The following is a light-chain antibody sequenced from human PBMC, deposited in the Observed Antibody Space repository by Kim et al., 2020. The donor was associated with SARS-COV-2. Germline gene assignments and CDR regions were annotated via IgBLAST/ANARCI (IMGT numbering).Light chain of an antibody. CDR2: DVN. CDR1: SSDVGFYNY. V-gene: IGLV2-14*03. Sequence: GQSITSSCAGTSSDVGFYNYVYWYQQHTGKAPKVMIYDVNNRPSGVSNRFSGSKSGDTASLTISGLQAEDEADYYCSSYTSSNTLVFGGGTQLTVL. J-gene: IGLJ3*02. CDR3: SSYTSSNTLV.